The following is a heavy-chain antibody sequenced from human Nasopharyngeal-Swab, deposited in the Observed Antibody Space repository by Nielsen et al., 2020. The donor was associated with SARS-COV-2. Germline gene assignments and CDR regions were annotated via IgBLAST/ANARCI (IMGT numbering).Heavy chain of an antibody. D-gene: IGHD1-26*01. CDR2: ISSSGSTI. V-gene: IGHV3-11*04. Sequence: RQAPGKGLEWVSYISSSGSTIYYADSVKGRFTISRDNAKNSLYLQMNSLRAEDTAVYYCARESTLEGATKDYWGQGTLVTVSS. J-gene: IGHJ4*02. CDR3: ARESTLEGATKDY.